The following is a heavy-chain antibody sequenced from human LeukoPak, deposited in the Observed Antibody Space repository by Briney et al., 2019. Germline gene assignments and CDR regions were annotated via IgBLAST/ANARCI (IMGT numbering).Heavy chain of an antibody. CDR3: ARGAKSPYSGNYYFDY. D-gene: IGHD1-26*01. CDR1: GFTFDDYG. J-gene: IGHJ4*02. Sequence: GGSLRLSCAASGFTFDDYGMSWVRQGPGKGLEWVSAINRNGDSTGYADSVKGRFTISRDNSKNTLYLQMNSLRAEDTAVYYCARGAKSPYSGNYYFDYWGQGTLVTVSS. CDR2: INRNGDST. V-gene: IGHV3-20*04.